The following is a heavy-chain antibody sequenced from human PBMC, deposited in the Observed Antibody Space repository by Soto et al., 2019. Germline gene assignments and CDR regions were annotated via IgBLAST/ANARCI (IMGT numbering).Heavy chain of an antibody. J-gene: IGHJ6*01. CDR3: ARDGMGTLVGGMDV. V-gene: IGHV1-69*01. CDR2: IIPIYGTT. D-gene: IGHD6-6*01. Sequence: QVQLVQSGAEVKNHGSSVKVSCKTSGGTFSNDAISWVRQAPGQGLEWMGGIIPIYGTTHYAQKFQDRVKLTADESTGTAYMELSSLRSEDTGVYYCARDGMGTLVGGMDVW. CDR1: GGTFSNDA.